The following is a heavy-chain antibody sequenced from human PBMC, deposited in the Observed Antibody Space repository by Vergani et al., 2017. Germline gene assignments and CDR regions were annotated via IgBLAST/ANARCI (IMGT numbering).Heavy chain of an antibody. Sequence: EVQLVESGGGLVKPGGSLRLSCAASGFTFSSYSMHWVRQAPGKGLEWVSGISWNSGSIGYADSVKGRFTISRDNAKNSLYLQMNSLRAEDTALYYCAKDITGYSSSWGLDYWGQGTLVTVSS. CDR3: AKDITGYSSSWGLDY. CDR2: ISWNSGSI. CDR1: GFTFSSYS. J-gene: IGHJ4*02. V-gene: IGHV3-9*01. D-gene: IGHD6-13*01.